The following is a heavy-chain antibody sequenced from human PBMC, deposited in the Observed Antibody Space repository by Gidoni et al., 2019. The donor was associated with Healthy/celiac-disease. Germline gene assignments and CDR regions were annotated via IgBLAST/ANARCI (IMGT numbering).Heavy chain of an antibody. V-gene: IGHV3-9*01. J-gene: IGHJ3*02. CDR2: ISWNSGSI. CDR3: AKVLITTDAFDI. D-gene: IGHD3-22*01. Sequence: EVQLVESGGGLVQPGRSLRLSCAASGFTFDDYAMHWVRQAPGKGLEWVSGISWNSGSIGYADSVKGRFTISRDNAKNSLYLQMNSLRAEDTALYYCAKVLITTDAFDIWGQGTMVTVSS. CDR1: GFTFDDYA.